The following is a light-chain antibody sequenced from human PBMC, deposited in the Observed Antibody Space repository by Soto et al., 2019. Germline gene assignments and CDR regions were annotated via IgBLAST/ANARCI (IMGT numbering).Light chain of an antibody. J-gene: IGKJ4*02. V-gene: IGKV1-33*01. CDR2: DAS. Sequence: DIQMTQSPSSLSASVGDRVTITCQASQDISNYLNWYQQKPGKAPKLLIYDASNLETGVPSRFSGSGSGTDFTLTISSLQAEDIATYYCQQYYTLPPTFGGGTKVEIK. CDR3: QQYYTLPPT. CDR1: QDISNY.